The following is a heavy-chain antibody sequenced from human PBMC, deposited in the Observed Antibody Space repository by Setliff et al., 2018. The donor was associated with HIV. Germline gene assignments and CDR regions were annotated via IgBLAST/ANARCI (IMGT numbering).Heavy chain of an antibody. CDR2: VYNSGST. D-gene: IGHD3-10*01. CDR3: VRSRITMVRGVIIGHNWFDP. J-gene: IGHJ5*02. Sequence: LSLTCTLSGSTISSTSYYWGWIRQPPGKGLEWIGSVYNSGSTYYNPSLKSRVTIAVGTSKNQFSLKLSSVTAADTALYYCVRSRITMVRGVIIGHNWFDPWGQGILVTVSS. V-gene: IGHV4-39*01. CDR1: GSTISSTSYY.